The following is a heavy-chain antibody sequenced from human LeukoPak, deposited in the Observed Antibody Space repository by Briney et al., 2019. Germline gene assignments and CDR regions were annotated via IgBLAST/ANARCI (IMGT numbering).Heavy chain of an antibody. CDR1: GYTLTELS. Sequence: GASVKVSCKVSGYTLTELSMHWGRQAPGEGLEWMGGFDPEDGETIYAQKFQGRVTMTEDTSTDTAYMELSSLRSEDTAVYYCGTSTRFWSGYPHFYFDYWGQGTLVTVSS. D-gene: IGHD3-3*01. CDR2: FDPEDGET. CDR3: GTSTRFWSGYPHFYFDY. J-gene: IGHJ4*02. V-gene: IGHV1-24*01.